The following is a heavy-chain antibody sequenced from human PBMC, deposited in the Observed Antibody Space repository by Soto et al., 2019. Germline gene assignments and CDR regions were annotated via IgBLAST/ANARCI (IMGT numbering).Heavy chain of an antibody. CDR1: GGSISGYY. Sequence: SETLSLTCTVSGGSISGYYWSWIRQSPEKGLEWIGYIYYSGSTTYNPSLRSRVNISVDTSKKQFSLRLSSVTDADTAVYYCARTEVRFFESSPHPHYYGMHVRGQGTTVTGSS. J-gene: IGHJ6*02. CDR2: IYYSGST. CDR3: ARTEVRFFESSPHPHYYGMHV. V-gene: IGHV4-59*01. D-gene: IGHD3-3*01.